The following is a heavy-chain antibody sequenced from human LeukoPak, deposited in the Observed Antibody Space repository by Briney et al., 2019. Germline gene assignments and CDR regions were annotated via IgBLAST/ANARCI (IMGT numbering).Heavy chain of an antibody. Sequence: PGGSLRLSCAASGFTFSRNSMNWVRQAPGKGLEWVSSITGSSSYIYYADSVKGRFTISRDNAKNSLYLQMNSLRAEDTAVYYCAGFGEPTGFDYWGQGTLVTVSS. CDR2: ITGSSSYI. CDR1: GFTFSRNS. CDR3: AGFGEPTGFDY. J-gene: IGHJ4*02. V-gene: IGHV3-21*01. D-gene: IGHD3-10*01.